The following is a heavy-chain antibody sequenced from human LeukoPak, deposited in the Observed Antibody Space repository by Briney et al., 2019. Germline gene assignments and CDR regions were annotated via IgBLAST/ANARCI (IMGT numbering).Heavy chain of an antibody. CDR1: GFTVSSNY. CDR3: ARQDDYGDYEDY. J-gene: IGHJ4*02. CDR2: IYSGGST. D-gene: IGHD4-17*01. V-gene: IGHV3-53*01. Sequence: GGSLRLSCAASGFTVSSNYMIWVRQAPGKGLEWVSVIYSGGSTYYADSVKGRFTISRDNSKNTVYLQMNSLRAEDTAVYYCARQDDYGDYEDYWGQGTLVTVSS.